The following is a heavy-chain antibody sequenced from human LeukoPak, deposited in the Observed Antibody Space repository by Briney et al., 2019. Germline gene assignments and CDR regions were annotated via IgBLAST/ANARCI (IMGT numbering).Heavy chain of an antibody. Sequence: GGSLRLSCAASGFTFSRDSMNWVRQAPGKGLEWVSYISSSSRTKYYADSVKGRFTISRDNAKNSLYLQMNSLRAEDTAVYYCVRRGGYGDSYWYFDPWGRGTLVTVSS. D-gene: IGHD4-17*01. V-gene: IGHV3-48*01. CDR3: VRRGGYGDSYWYFDP. CDR2: ISSSSRTK. CDR1: GFTFSRDS. J-gene: IGHJ2*01.